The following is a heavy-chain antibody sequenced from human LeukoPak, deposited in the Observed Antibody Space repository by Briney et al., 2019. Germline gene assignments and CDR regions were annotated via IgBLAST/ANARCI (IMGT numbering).Heavy chain of an antibody. CDR2: IYYSGST. J-gene: IGHJ4*02. V-gene: IGHV4-31*03. Sequence: SETLSLTCTVSGDSINSAAYYWSWIRQHPGKGLEWIGYIYYSGSTSYNPSLQSRVTISIDTSKNQFSLKLSSVTAADTAVYYCARDNDFWSGYYSFDFWGRGTLVTVSS. CDR1: GDSINSAAYY. CDR3: ARDNDFWSGYYSFDF. D-gene: IGHD3-3*01.